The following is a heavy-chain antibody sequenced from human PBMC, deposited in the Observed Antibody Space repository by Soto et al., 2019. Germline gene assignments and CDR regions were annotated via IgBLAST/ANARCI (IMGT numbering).Heavy chain of an antibody. D-gene: IGHD1-20*01. Sequence: PSETLSLTCSVSGGSINSDASFWGWVRQSPGKGLEWIGSLYYGGSTFYNPSLKSRVTISLDTSKNQFSLKVSGVSAADTAVYYCATSQKGYNWNYFDHWGQGALVTVSS. CDR1: GGSINSDASF. J-gene: IGHJ4*02. CDR2: LYYGGST. CDR3: ATSQKGYNWNYFDH. V-gene: IGHV4-39*01.